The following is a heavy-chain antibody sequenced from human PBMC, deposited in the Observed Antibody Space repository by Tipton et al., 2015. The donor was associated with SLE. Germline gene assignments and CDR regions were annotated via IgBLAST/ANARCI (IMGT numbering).Heavy chain of an antibody. CDR3: ARATVVTVVGGWFDP. CDR2: INHSGST. V-gene: IGHV4-34*01. CDR1: GGSISSYY. Sequence: SLTCTVSGGSISSYYWSWVRQSPGKGPEWIGEINHSGSTNCNPSLKSRVTISVDTSKIQFSLKLTSVTAADTALYYCARATVVTVVGGWFDPWGQGTLVTVSS. D-gene: IGHD4-23*01. J-gene: IGHJ5*02.